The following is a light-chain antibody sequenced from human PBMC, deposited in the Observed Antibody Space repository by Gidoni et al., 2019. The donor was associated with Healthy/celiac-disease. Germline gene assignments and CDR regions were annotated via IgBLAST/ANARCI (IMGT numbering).Light chain of an antibody. CDR2: AAS. CDR3: QQSYSTPSVPLS. Sequence: DIQMTQSPSSLSASVGDRVTITCRASQSISSYLNWYQQKPGKAPKLLIYAASSLQSGVPSRFSGSGSGTDFTLTISSLQPEDFATYYCQQSYSTPSVPLSFGPXTKVDIK. V-gene: IGKV1-39*01. J-gene: IGKJ3*01. CDR1: QSISSY.